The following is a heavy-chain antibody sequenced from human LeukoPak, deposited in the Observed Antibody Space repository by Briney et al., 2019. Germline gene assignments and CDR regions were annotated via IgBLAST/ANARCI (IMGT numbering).Heavy chain of an antibody. V-gene: IGHV1-46*01. CDR2: INPSGGGT. CDR1: GYTFTSHY. CDR3: AREGSGSLPHLDH. Sequence: GRSLRLSCAASGYTFTSHYMQWVRLAPGQGLEWMGIINPSGGGTRYAQKFQGRVTMTRDTSTSTVYMELSSLRSEDTAVYYCAREGSGSLPHLDHWGQGTLVTVSS. D-gene: IGHD3-10*01. J-gene: IGHJ4*02.